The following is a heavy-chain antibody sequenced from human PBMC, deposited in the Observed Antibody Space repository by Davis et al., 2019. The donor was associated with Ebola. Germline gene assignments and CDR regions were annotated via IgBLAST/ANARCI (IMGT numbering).Heavy chain of an antibody. V-gene: IGHV3-23*01. CDR2: ISGSGKTT. D-gene: IGHD3-16*01. CDR3: AKDKGFWVPPDWFGP. J-gene: IGHJ5*02. CDR1: GFNFSHYA. Sequence: GGSLRLSCAVSGFNFSHYAMSWVRQAPGKGLEWVASISGSGKTTYYADSVEGRFNISRDNSKNTLYLHMNSGRGEDTAVYYCAKDKGFWVPPDWFGPWGQGVQVTVSS.